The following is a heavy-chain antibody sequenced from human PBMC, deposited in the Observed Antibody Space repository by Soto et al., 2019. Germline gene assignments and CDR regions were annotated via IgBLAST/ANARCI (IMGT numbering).Heavy chain of an antibody. CDR3: VKEGTMAPRYWFGA. CDR1: GFTFSSFL. V-gene: IGHV3-64D*06. Sequence: DVQLVESGGGLIQPGGSLRLSCSGSGFTFSSFLMHWVRQAPGKGPEYVAGISDSGGSTYYADSVQGRFTISRDSSTLYLQMSGLRPEDTALYYCVKEGTMAPRYWFGAWGQGTLVTVSS. J-gene: IGHJ5*02. CDR2: ISDSGGST. D-gene: IGHD3-3*01.